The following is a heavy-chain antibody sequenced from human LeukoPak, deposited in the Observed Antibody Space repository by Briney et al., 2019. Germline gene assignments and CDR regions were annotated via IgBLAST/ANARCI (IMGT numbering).Heavy chain of an antibody. CDR1: GFTFSSYS. Sequence: GGSLRLSCAASGFTFSSYSMNWVRQAPGKGLEWVSSISSSSSYIYYADSVKGRFTISRDNAKNSLYLQMNSLRAEATAVYYCARDEDCGSTSCRTDYYYYYGMDVWGKGTTVTVSS. CDR2: ISSSSSYI. CDR3: ARDEDCGSTSCRTDYYYYYGMDV. V-gene: IGHV3-21*01. D-gene: IGHD2-2*01. J-gene: IGHJ6*04.